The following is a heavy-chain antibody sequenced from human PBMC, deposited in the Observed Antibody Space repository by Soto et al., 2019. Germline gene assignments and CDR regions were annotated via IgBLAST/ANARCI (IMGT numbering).Heavy chain of an antibody. V-gene: IGHV1-69*06. Sequence: SVKVYFNASGGTFSSYAISLVRQAPGQGLEWMGGIIPIFGTANYAQKFQGRVTITADKSTSTAYVELSSLRSEDTALYYCARWPEQGRFDPWGQGTLVTVSS. J-gene: IGHJ5*02. CDR1: GGTFSSYA. CDR3: ARWPEQGRFDP. D-gene: IGHD7-27*01. CDR2: IIPIFGTA.